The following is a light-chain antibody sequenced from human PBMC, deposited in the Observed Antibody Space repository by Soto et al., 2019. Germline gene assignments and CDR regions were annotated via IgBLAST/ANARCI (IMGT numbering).Light chain of an antibody. CDR2: KAS. CDR1: QSISSW. CDR3: QRHRTDSWT. J-gene: IGKJ1*01. Sequence: MPCRASQSISSWLAWYQQKPGKAPKLLIYKASSLESGVPSRFIGIGPGTAFTLALRTLQPGYSALHNYQRHRTDSWTLSQGTKVDIK. V-gene: IGKV1-5*03.